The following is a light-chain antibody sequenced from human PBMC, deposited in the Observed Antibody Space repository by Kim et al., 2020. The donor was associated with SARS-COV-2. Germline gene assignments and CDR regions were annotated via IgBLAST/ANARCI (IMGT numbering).Light chain of an antibody. CDR1: SSNIGENP. CDR2: TAN. Sequence: QLALTQPPSASGTPGQSITISCSGGSSNIGENPVHWYQHIPGTAPKLLISTANHRPSGVPDRMSASKSGTSASLAISGLQSDDEADYFCSAWDDRLYGPVFGTGTKVTVL. V-gene: IGLV1-44*01. CDR3: SAWDDRLYGPV. J-gene: IGLJ1*01.